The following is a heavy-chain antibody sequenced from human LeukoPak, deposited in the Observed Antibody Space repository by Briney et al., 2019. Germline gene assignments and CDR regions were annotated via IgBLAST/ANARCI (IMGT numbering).Heavy chain of an antibody. D-gene: IGHD6-13*01. Sequence: SETLSLTCTVSGGSISTYYWSWIRQPPGKGLEWIGYIYYSGSTNYNPSLKSRVTISVDTSRNQFSLKLTSVTAADTAVYYCAGGIATEEVYWGQGTLVTVSS. V-gene: IGHV4-59*08. CDR3: AGGIATEEVY. J-gene: IGHJ4*02. CDR1: GGSISTYY. CDR2: IYYSGST.